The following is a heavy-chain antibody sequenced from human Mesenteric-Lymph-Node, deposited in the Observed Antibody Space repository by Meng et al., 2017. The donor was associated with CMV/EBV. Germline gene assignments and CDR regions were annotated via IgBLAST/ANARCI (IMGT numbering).Heavy chain of an antibody. V-gene: IGHV3-53*01. D-gene: IGHD3-22*01. CDR2: IYSGGST. J-gene: IGHJ4*02. Sequence: GESLKISCAASGFTVSSHYMSWVRQAPGKGLEWVSLIYSGGSTYYADSVKGRFTVSRDNSKNTLYLQMNSLRAEDTAVYYCARGDYYERGYYFDYWGQGTLVTVSS. CDR1: GFTVSSHY. CDR3: ARGDYYERGYYFDY.